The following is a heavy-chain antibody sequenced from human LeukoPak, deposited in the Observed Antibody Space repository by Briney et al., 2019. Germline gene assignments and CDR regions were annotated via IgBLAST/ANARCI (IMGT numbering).Heavy chain of an antibody. Sequence: ASVKVSCKASGGSFSTYAISWVRQAPGQGLEWMGGIIPIFGRGNYAQKFQGRVTITADESTSTAYMEMSSLGSEDTAVYYCARRDIYDSSGNYHDREYYCYYMDVWGPGTTATVSS. D-gene: IGHD3-22*01. CDR2: IIPIFGRG. CDR1: GGSFSTYA. J-gene: IGHJ6*03. CDR3: ARRDIYDSSGNYHDREYYCYYMDV. V-gene: IGHV1-69*13.